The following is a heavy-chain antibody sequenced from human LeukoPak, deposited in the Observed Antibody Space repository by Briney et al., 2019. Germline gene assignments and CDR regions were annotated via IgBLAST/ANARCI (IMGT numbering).Heavy chain of an antibody. Sequence: GASVKVSCKACGYTFTHYYMHWVRQAPGQRLEWMGRINPDTCGTKSAQRFQGRVTMTRDTYIRTAYMELSSLRSDDTAVYYCAREHLFSGSENYVLHNWFDPWGQGTLVTVSS. CDR2: INPDTCGT. CDR3: AREHLFSGSENYVLHNWFDP. CDR1: GYTFTHYY. D-gene: IGHD3-10*01. J-gene: IGHJ5*02. V-gene: IGHV1-2*02.